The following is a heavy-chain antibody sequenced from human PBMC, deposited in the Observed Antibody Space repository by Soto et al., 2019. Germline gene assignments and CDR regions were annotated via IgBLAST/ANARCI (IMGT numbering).Heavy chain of an antibody. CDR3: AKAYSNYGEYYFDY. D-gene: IGHD4-4*01. Sequence: GGSLRLSCAASGFTFSSYGMHWVRQAPGKGLEWVAVISYDGSNKYYADSVKGRFTISRDNSKNTLYLQMNSLRAEDTAVYYCAKAYSNYGEYYFDYWGQGTLVTVSS. V-gene: IGHV3-30*18. J-gene: IGHJ4*02. CDR2: ISYDGSNK. CDR1: GFTFSSYG.